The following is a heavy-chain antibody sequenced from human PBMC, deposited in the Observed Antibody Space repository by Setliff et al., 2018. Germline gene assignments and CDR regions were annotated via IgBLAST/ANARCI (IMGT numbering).Heavy chain of an antibody. V-gene: IGHV4-34*01. J-gene: IGHJ4*02. CDR3: ARGRNVAIRLLDS. CDR2: INHSGST. CDR1: SASRSINTYY. Sequence: PSETLSLTCTVSSASRSINTYYWTWIRQPPGKGLEWIGEINHSGSTNYNPSLKSRATISIDTSKNQFSLNLRYVTAADTAVYYCARGRNVAIRLLDSWGQGNLVTVSS. D-gene: IGHD6-6*01.